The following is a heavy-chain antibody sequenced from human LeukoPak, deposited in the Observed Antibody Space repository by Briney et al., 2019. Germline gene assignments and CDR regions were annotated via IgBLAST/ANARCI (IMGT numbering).Heavy chain of an antibody. D-gene: IGHD3-9*01. CDR2: ISWNSGKI. Sequence: GGSLRLSCAASGFIFDDYAMPWVRQVPEKGLEWVSGISWNSGKIGYADSVKGRFTISRDNAKNSLHLQMNSLRAEDTALYYCVTGQTLMDYWGQGTLVTVSS. CDR3: VTGQTLMDY. J-gene: IGHJ4*02. V-gene: IGHV3-9*01. CDR1: GFIFDDYA.